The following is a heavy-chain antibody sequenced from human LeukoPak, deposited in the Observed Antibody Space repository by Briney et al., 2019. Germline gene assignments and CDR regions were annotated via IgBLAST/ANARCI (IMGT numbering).Heavy chain of an antibody. V-gene: IGHV3-66*01. J-gene: IGHJ4*02. D-gene: IGHD3-16*02. CDR3: AGTFGGVIAFDFDY. Sequence: GGSLRLSCAASGFTVSSNYMSWVRQAPGKGLEWVSVIYSGGSTYYADSVKGRFTISRGNSKNTLYLQMNSLRAEDTAVYYCAGTFGGVIAFDFDYWGQGTLVTVSS. CDR1: GFTVSSNY. CDR2: IYSGGST.